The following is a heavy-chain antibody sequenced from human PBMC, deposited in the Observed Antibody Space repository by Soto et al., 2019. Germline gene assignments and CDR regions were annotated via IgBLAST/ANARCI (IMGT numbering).Heavy chain of an antibody. J-gene: IGHJ6*02. CDR3: ARERTIPQLYYYYGMDV. V-gene: IGHV6-1*01. D-gene: IGHD3-9*01. CDR2: TYYRSKWYN. CDR1: GDSVSSNSAA. Sequence: QSQTLSLTCAISGDSVSSNSAAWTWIRQSPSRGLEWLGRTYYRSKWYNDYAVSVKSRITINPDTSKNQFSLQLNSVTPEDTAVYYCARERTIPQLYYYYGMDVWGQGTTVTVSS.